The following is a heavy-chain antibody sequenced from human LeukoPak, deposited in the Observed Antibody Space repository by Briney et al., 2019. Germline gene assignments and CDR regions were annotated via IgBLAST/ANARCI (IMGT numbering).Heavy chain of an antibody. J-gene: IGHJ6*04. V-gene: IGHV4-34*01. CDR2: INHSGST. CDR1: GGSFSGYY. D-gene: IGHD6-13*01. CDR3: ARASAAGTSSTLMDV. Sequence: PSETLSLTCAVYGGSFSGYYWSWIRQPPGKGLEWIGEINHSGSTNYNPSLKSRVTISVDTSKNQFSLKLSSVTAADTAVYYCARASAAGTSSTLMDVWGKGTTVTVSS.